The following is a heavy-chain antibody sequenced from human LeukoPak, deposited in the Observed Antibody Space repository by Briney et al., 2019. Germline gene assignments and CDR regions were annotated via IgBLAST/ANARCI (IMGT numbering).Heavy chain of an antibody. CDR3: ARDGHYYYDSSGLFDY. CDR2: ISSSSSYI. CDR1: GFTFSSYS. D-gene: IGHD3-22*01. J-gene: IGHJ4*02. V-gene: IGHV3-21*01. Sequence: GGSLRLSCAASGFTFSSYSMNWVRQAPGKGLEWVSSISSSSSYIYYADSVKGRFTISRDNAKNSLYLQMNSLRAEDTAVYYCARDGHYYYDSSGLFDYWGQGTLVTVSS.